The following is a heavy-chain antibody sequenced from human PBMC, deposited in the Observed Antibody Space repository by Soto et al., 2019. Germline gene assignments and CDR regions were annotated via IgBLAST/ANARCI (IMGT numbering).Heavy chain of an antibody. D-gene: IGHD5-12*01. CDR2: IYSGGST. J-gene: IGHJ6*02. CDR3: ARDIAGYRGYAYYDGMDV. CDR1: GFTVSSNY. Sequence: EVQLVESGGGLVQPGGSLRLSCAASGFTVSSNYMSWVRQAPGKGLEWVSVIYSGGSTYYADSVKGRFTISRDNSKNTRYLQMTSRRAEDTAVYYGARDIAGYRGYAYYDGMDVWGQGTTVTVCS. V-gene: IGHV3-66*01.